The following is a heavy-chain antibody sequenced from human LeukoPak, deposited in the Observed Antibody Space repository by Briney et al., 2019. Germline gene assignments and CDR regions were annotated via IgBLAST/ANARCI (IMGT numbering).Heavy chain of an antibody. V-gene: IGHV4-59*08. J-gene: IGHJ4*02. CDR1: GGSLSSYY. CDR3: ARLSRGSYVDY. CDR2: TPCGGRT. Sequence: SETVSLTCTVSGGSLSSYYWTWMRQPPRNGLEWIGNTPCGGRTTYNPSPTTRVTLSVDTAKNQSSLKLRSVTATDTAVYHCARLSRGSYVDYWGQGTLVTVSS. D-gene: IGHD3-16*01.